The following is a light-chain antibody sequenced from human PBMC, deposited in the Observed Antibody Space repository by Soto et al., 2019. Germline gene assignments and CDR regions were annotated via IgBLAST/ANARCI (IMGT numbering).Light chain of an antibody. Sequence: QSLLAQPASVSESPGQSITISCTGTSSDVGSYEFVSWYQQYPGKAPKLMIYEGSKRPSGVSDRFSGSKCGNTASLTISGLQAEDEADYFCCSYAGGSNVFGAGTKVTVL. CDR2: EGS. J-gene: IGLJ1*01. CDR3: CSYAGGSNV. V-gene: IGLV2-23*03. CDR1: SSDVGSYEF.